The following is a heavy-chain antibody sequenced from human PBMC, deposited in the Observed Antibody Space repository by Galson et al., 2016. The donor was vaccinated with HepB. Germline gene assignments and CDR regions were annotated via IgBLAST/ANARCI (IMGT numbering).Heavy chain of an antibody. V-gene: IGHV4-34*01. J-gene: IGHJ4*02. D-gene: IGHD3-22*01. CDR3: ARGRQGVTFFSEGSGYHTQSYFDS. CDR2: INHSGTT. Sequence: SETLSLTCGVFGGSFSGYSWSWLRQTPGEGLEWIGEINHSGTTNFNPSLKSRVAISVDTSNNQVSLSLYSVTAADTAVYYCARGRQGVTFFSEGSGYHTQSYFDSWGPGTLVTVSS. CDR1: GGSFSGYS.